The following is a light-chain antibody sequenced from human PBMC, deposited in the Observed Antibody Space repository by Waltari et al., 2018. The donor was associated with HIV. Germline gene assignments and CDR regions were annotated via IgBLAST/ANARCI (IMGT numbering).Light chain of an antibody. CDR2: EVT. CDR3: CSYGNSATFVV. J-gene: IGLJ2*01. CDR1: SSDVGIDSL. V-gene: IGLV2-23*02. Sequence: QAALTQPASVSGSPGQSITISCTETSSDVGIDSLVSWYQQYEGKAPKLLIYEVTKRPSRISSRVSGSKSGNTASLTISDLQAEDEAEYYCCSYGNSATFVVFGGGTRVTV.